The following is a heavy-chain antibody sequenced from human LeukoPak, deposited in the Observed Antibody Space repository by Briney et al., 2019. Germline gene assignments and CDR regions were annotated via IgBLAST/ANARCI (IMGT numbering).Heavy chain of an antibody. Sequence: ASVKVSCKASGYTFTSYGISWARQAPGQGLEWMGWISAYNGKTNYAQKLQGRVTMTTDTSTSTAYMELRSLRSDDTAVSYCARGADGSWTGEDGFDIWGQGTLVTVSS. CDR1: GYTFTSYG. J-gene: IGHJ3*02. D-gene: IGHD2-15*01. V-gene: IGHV1-18*01. CDR2: ISAYNGKT. CDR3: ARGADGSWTGEDGFDI.